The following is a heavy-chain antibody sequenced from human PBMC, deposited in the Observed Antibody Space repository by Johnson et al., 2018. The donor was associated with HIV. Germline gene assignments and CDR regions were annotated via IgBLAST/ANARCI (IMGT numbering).Heavy chain of an antibody. J-gene: IGHJ3*02. CDR1: GFTFSNAW. CDR3: AKHLSTLVDAVDI. CDR2: IKSKTDGATT. V-gene: IGHV3-15*01. Sequence: VQLVESGGGLVKPGESLRLSCAASGFTFSNAWMSWVRQAPGKGLEWVGRIKSKTDGATTDYAAPVKGRFTISRDDSKNTLYGQLNSLRAEDTAVFYCAKHLSTLVDAVDIWGQGTMVTVSS. D-gene: IGHD3-16*01.